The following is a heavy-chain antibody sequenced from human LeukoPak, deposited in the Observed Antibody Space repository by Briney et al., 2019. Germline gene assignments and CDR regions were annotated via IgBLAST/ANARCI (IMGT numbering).Heavy chain of an antibody. Sequence: ASVKVSCKASGYTFTSYGISWVRQAPGQGLEWMGWNSAYNGNTNYAQKLQGRVTMTTDTSTSTAYMELRSLRSDDTAVYYCARDGTTVVTRDAFDIWGQGTMVTVSS. CDR3: ARDGTTVVTRDAFDI. CDR2: NSAYNGNT. CDR1: GYTFTSYG. D-gene: IGHD4-23*01. J-gene: IGHJ3*02. V-gene: IGHV1-18*01.